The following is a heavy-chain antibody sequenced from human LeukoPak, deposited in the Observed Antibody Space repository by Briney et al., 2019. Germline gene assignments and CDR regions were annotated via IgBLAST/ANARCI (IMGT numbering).Heavy chain of an antibody. CDR3: ARGQYSSGWDDNAFDI. V-gene: IGHV1-8*01. CDR1: GYTFTSYD. CDR2: MNPNSGNT. Sequence: ASVKVSCKASGYTFTSYDIKWVRQATGQGLEWMGWMNPNSGNTGYAQKFQGRVTMTRNTSISTAYMELCSLRSEDTAVYYCARGQYSSGWDDNAFDIWGQGTMVTVSS. D-gene: IGHD6-19*01. J-gene: IGHJ3*02.